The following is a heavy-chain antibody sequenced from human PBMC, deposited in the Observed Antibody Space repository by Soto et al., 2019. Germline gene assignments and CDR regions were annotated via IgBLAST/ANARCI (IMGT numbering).Heavy chain of an antibody. J-gene: IGHJ4*02. CDR2: MNPNSGNT. CDR3: ARAPYYDILTGYYTDC. CDR1: GYTFTSYD. V-gene: IGHV1-8*01. D-gene: IGHD3-9*01. Sequence: PSVKVSCKASGYTFTSYDINWVRQATGQGLEWMGWMNPNSGNTGYAQKFQGRVTMTRNTSISTAYMELSSLRSEDTAVYYCARAPYYDILTGYYTDCWGQGTLVTVSS.